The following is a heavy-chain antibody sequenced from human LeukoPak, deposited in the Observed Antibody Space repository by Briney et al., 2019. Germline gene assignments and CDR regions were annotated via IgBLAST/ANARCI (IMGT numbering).Heavy chain of an antibody. V-gene: IGHV3-48*01. D-gene: IGHD4-17*01. J-gene: IGHJ4*02. CDR2: ISSSSSTI. Sequence: GGSLRLSCAASGFTFSSYSMNWVRQAPGKGLEWVSYISSSSSTIYYADSVKGRFTISRDNAKNSLYLQMNSLRAEDTAVYYCARGGDYITFDYWSQGTLVTVSS. CDR1: GFTFSSYS. CDR3: ARGGDYITFDY.